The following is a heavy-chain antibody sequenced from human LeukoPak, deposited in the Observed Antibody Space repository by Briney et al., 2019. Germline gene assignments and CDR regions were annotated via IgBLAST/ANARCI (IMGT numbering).Heavy chain of an antibody. CDR1: GDSFSGHY. V-gene: IGHV4-34*01. CDR3: VRRTRVAMPNALDLISDF. Sequence: PSETLSLTCAVYGDSFSGHYWSWIRQPPGKGLEWIGEITDGGRTSYSPSLKSRATISIVPSQSQFSLQLDSVTAADTDIYYCVRRTRVAMPNALDLISDFWGQGTLVTVSS. J-gene: IGHJ4*02. D-gene: IGHD2-2*01. CDR2: ITDGGRT.